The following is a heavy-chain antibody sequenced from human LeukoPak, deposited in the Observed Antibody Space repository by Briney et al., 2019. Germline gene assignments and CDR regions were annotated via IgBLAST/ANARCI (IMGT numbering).Heavy chain of an antibody. D-gene: IGHD3-10*01. CDR2: IYHSGST. J-gene: IGHJ3*02. V-gene: IGHV4-4*02. CDR3: AIGITMVRGVYDAFDI. Sequence: PSETLSLTCIVSGGSISSSNWWSWVRQPPGKGLEWIGEIYHSGSTNYNPSLKSRVTISVDKSKNQFSLKLSSVTAADTAVYYCAIGITMVRGVYDAFDIWGQGTMVTVSS. CDR1: GGSISSSNW.